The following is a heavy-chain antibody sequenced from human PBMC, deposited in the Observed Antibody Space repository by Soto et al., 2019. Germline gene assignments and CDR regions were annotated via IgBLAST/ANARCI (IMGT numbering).Heavy chain of an antibody. Sequence: QPGGSLRLSCAASGFTFSSYWMHWVRQAPGKGLVWVSRINSDGSSTSYADSVRGRFTISRDNAKNTLYLQMNSLRAEDTAVYYCAIPYRSSSWYGPRYYYYYYGMDVWGQGTTVTVSS. CDR2: INSDGSST. CDR1: GFTFSSYW. CDR3: AIPYRSSSWYGPRYYYYYYGMDV. D-gene: IGHD6-13*01. J-gene: IGHJ6*02. V-gene: IGHV3-74*01.